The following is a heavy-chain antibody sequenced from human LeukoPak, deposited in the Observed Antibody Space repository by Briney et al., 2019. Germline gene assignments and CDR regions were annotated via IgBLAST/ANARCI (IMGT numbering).Heavy chain of an antibody. D-gene: IGHD4-11*01. Sequence: GGSLRLSCAASGFTFSSYAMSWVRQAPGKGLEWVAVISYDGSNKYYADSVKGRFTISRDNAKNTLYLQMNSLRVEDTAVYSCARSQLTTGFDPWGQGTLVTVSS. CDR1: GFTFSSYA. CDR3: ARSQLTTGFDP. CDR2: ISYDGSNK. J-gene: IGHJ5*02. V-gene: IGHV3-30*03.